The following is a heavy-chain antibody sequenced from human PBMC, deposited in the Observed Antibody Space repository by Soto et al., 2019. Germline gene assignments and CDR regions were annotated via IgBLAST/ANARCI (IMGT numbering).Heavy chain of an antibody. CDR3: ASTYSSSWYWFDP. J-gene: IGHJ5*02. D-gene: IGHD6-13*01. V-gene: IGHV2-26*04. Sequence: QVTVKESGPVLVKPTETLTLTRTVSGFSLSNAGLGVSWIRQPPGKALEWLAHIFSNDEKSYSTSLKSRLTTSXAXXKSQVVLTMTNMDPVDTATYYCASTYSSSWYWFDPWGQGTLVTVSS. CDR1: GFSLSNAGLG. CDR2: IFSNDEK.